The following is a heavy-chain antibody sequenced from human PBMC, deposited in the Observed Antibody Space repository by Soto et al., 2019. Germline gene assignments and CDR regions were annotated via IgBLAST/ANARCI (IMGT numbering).Heavy chain of an antibody. J-gene: IGHJ6*03. V-gene: IGHV3-48*01. CDR3: ASLPYYYYYKDV. Sequence: GGSLRLSCAASGFTFSSYSMNWVRQAPGKGLEWVSYISSSSSTIYYADSVKGRFTISRDNAKNSLYLQMNSLRAEDTAVYYCASLPYYYYYKDVSGTGSTVNVPS. CDR2: ISSSSSTI. CDR1: GFTFSSYS.